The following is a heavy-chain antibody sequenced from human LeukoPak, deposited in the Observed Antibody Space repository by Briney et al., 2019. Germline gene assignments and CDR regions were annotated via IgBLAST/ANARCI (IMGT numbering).Heavy chain of an antibody. V-gene: IGHV1-18*01. CDR3: ARHVTGTTSFDH. J-gene: IGHJ4*02. CDR1: GYTFTSYG. CDR2: INGYNGNT. Sequence: ASVKVSCKASGYTFTSYGINWVRQAPGQGHERMGWINGYNGNTKYAQKLQGRVTMTTDTSTSTAYMELRSLRSDDTAVYYCARHVTGTTSFDHWGRGTLVTVSS. D-gene: IGHD1-14*01.